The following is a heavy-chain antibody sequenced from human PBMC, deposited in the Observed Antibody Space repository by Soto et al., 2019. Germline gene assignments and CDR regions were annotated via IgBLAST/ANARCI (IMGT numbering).Heavy chain of an antibody. V-gene: IGHV1-18*01. CDR2: IGAYNGNT. CDR3: ARVRPLVGYFSYDMDV. J-gene: IGHJ6*03. D-gene: IGHD6-25*01. CDR1: GYTFTNYG. Sequence: QVQLLQSGAEVKKPGASVKVSCKASGYTFTNYGITWVRQAPGQGLEWMGWIGAYNGNTHYTERLQGRVTMTTDTSASTAYVELRGLRSYDSAVDYCARVRPLVGYFSYDMDVWGNGTTVTVSS.